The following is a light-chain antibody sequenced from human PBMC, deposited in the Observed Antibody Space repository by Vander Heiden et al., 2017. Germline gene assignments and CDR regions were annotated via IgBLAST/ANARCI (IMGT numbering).Light chain of an antibody. Sequence: FTRCPAKLACCPVERANHICRASQSVSSYLAWYQHKPGQAPRLLIYDASNRATGIPARFSGSGSGTDFTLTISSLEPEDFAVYYCQQRSNWPPGGTFGGGTKVEIK. CDR2: DAS. CDR1: QSVSSY. CDR3: QQRSNWPPGGT. J-gene: IGKJ4*01. V-gene: IGKV3-11*01.